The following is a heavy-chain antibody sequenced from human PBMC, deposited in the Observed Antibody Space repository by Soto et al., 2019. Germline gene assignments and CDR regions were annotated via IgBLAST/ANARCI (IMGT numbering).Heavy chain of an antibody. J-gene: IGHJ4*02. CDR2: IVVGSGNT. CDR3: AAGLVELSLYRPKTPDY. V-gene: IGHV1-58*02. D-gene: IGHD3-16*02. Sequence: ASVKVSCKASGFTFTSSAMQWVRQARGQRLEWIGWIVVGSGNTNYAQKFQERVTITRDMSTSTAYMELSSLRSEDTAVYYCAAGLVELSLYRPKTPDYWGQGTLVTVYS. CDR1: GFTFTSSA.